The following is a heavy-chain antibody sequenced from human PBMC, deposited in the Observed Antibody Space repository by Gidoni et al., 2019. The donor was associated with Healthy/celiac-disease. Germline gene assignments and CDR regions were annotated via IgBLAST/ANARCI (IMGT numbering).Heavy chain of an antibody. CDR2: IKQAGSDN. D-gene: IGHD3-10*01. CDR1: GFTFSSSW. CDR3: ARYLGVGELEDYYYGMDV. Sequence: EVQLVQSGGGLVQPGGSLRPTCAASGFTFSSSWRSWVRKAPGKGLEWVANIKQAGSDNYFVHSLKGRCAIARDNAKNSLYLQMNSLRAEDTAVYYCARYLGVGELEDYYYGMDVWGQGTTVTVSS. V-gene: IGHV3-7*01. J-gene: IGHJ6*02.